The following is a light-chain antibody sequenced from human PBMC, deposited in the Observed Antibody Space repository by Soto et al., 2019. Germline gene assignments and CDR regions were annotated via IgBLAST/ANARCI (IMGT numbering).Light chain of an antibody. CDR2: NVN. CDR3: SSFTSSTTYV. CDR1: SSDVGNYNY. V-gene: IGLV2-14*01. Sequence: QSVRTQSASVSGSPGQSITISCTGTSSDVGNYNYVSWYQQHPGEVPTLIIFNVNNRPSGVSNRFSGSKSGNTASLTISGLQAEDEADYYCSSFTSSTTYVFGTGTKVTVL. J-gene: IGLJ1*01.